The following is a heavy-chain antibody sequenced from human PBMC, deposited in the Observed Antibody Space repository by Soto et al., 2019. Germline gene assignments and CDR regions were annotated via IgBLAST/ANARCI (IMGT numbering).Heavy chain of an antibody. CDR3: ARRPGGYSGYDSPEAGDY. V-gene: IGHV3-21*01. Sequence: EVQLVESGGGLVKPGGSLRLSCAASGFTFSSYSMNWVRQAPGKGLEWVSSISSSSSYIYYADSVKGRFPISRDNAKNSLYLQMNSLRAEDTAVYYCARRPGGYSGYDSPEAGDYWGQGTLVTVSS. CDR2: ISSSSSYI. D-gene: IGHD5-12*01. J-gene: IGHJ4*02. CDR1: GFTFSSYS.